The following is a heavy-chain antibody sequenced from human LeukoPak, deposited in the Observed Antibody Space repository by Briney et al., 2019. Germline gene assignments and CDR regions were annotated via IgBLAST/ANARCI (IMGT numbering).Heavy chain of an antibody. V-gene: IGHV1-2*04. Sequence: ASVKVSCKASGYTFTGYYMHWVRQAPGQGLEWMGWINPNSGGTNYAQKFQGWVTMTRDTSISTAYMELSRLRSDDTAVYYCARSTEGVADPWSMDVWGQGTTVTVSS. CDR1: GYTFTGYY. CDR2: INPNSGGT. CDR3: ARSTEGVADPWSMDV. D-gene: IGHD2-15*01. J-gene: IGHJ6*02.